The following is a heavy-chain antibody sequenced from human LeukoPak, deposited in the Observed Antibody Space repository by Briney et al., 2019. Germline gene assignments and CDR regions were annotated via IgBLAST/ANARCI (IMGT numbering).Heavy chain of an antibody. Sequence: ASVKVSCKASGYTFTSYGISWVRQAPGQGLEWMGWISAYNGNTNYAQKLQGRVTMTTDTSTSTAYMELRNLRSDDTAVYYCARVEFSVAAAGLNDYWGQGTLVTVYS. CDR2: ISAYNGNT. D-gene: IGHD6-13*01. J-gene: IGHJ4*02. CDR1: GYTFTSYG. CDR3: ARVEFSVAAAGLNDY. V-gene: IGHV1-18*01.